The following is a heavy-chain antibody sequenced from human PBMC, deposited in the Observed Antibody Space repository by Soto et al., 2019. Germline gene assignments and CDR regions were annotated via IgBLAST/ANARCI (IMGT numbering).Heavy chain of an antibody. J-gene: IGHJ5*01. CDR1: GFIFSNVW. V-gene: IGHV3-15*01. CDR2: IKSKSDDGTT. D-gene: IGHD1-26*01. Sequence: GGSLRLSCAGSGFIFSNVWMNWVRQAPGKGLEWVGHIKSKSDDGTTDYAAPVKGRFTISRDDSKNTLYLEMNSLQSEDTALYYCNTYGVGATNSWFVPGGPGTLVNVSS. CDR3: NTYGVGATNSWFVP.